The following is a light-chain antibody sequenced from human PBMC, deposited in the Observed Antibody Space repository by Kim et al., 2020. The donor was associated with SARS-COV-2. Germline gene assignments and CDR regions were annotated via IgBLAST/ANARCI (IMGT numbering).Light chain of an antibody. CDR3: QQYNDWPLT. CDR2: GAS. Sequence: EIEMTQSPATLSVSPGERVTLSCRASQSVGSNLAWYQQKRGQTPRLLIYGASTRATGPGIPVRFSGSGFGTEFTLTISSLQSEDFAAYYCQQYNDWPLTFGQGTKVDIK. J-gene: IGKJ1*01. CDR1: QSVGSN. V-gene: IGKV3-15*01.